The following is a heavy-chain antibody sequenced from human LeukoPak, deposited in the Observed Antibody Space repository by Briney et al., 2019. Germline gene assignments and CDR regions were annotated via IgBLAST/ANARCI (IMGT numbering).Heavy chain of an antibody. Sequence: SETLSLTCNVSGVSINIGSYYWGWIRQSPGKGLEWIGSRYYGGNTYHNPSLKSRVTISLDASNNQFSLKLSSVTAADTAVYYCTSGRLYWYFDLWGRGTLVTVSS. CDR3: TSGRLYWYFDL. CDR2: RYYGGNT. J-gene: IGHJ2*01. CDR1: GVSINIGSYY. V-gene: IGHV4-39*07.